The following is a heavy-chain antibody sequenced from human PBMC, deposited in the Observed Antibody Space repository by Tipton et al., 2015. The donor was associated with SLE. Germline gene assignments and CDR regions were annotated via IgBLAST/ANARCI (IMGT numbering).Heavy chain of an antibody. V-gene: IGHV3-64*02. CDR3: AREKAGFDY. CDR2: ISSNGGST. Sequence: SLRLSCAASGFTFNNYAIHWIRQAPGKGLEYVSCISSNGGSTYYADSVKGRFTISRDNSKNSLSLQMNSLRAEDTAVYYCAREKAGFDYWGQGTLVTVSS. CDR1: GFTFNNYA. J-gene: IGHJ4*02.